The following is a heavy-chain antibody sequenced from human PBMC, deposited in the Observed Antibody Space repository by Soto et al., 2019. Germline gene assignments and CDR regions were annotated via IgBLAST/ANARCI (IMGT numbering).Heavy chain of an antibody. CDR1: GFTVSSNY. D-gene: IGHD5-12*01. CDR2: IYSGGST. CDR3: ARVYGYSGYDSNWFDP. V-gene: IGHV3-66*01. J-gene: IGHJ5*02. Sequence: VQLVESGGGLVQPGGSLRLSCAASGFTVSSNYMSWVRQAPGKGLEWVSVIYSGGSTYYADSVKGRFTISRDNSKNTLYLQMNSLRAEDTAVYYCARVYGYSGYDSNWFDPWGQGTLVTVSS.